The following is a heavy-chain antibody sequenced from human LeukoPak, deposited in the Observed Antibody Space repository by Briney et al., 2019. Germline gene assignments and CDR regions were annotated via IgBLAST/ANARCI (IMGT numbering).Heavy chain of an antibody. D-gene: IGHD3-22*01. CDR2: IYYSGST. J-gene: IGHJ4*02. CDR1: GGSISSGGYY. Sequence: PSQTLSLTCTVSGGSISSGGYYWSWIRQHPGKGLEWIGYIYYSGSTYYNPSLKSRVTISVDTSKNQFSLELSSVTAADTAVYYCASYYDSSGYAFDYWGQGTLVTVSS. V-gene: IGHV4-31*03. CDR3: ASYYDSSGYAFDY.